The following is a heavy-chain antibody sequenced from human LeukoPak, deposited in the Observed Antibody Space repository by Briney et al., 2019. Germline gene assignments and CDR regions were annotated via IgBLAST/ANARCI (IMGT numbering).Heavy chain of an antibody. CDR2: IKEDGREK. D-gene: IGHD3-10*01. V-gene: IGHV3-7*01. Sequence: GGSLRLSCATSGFTFSSSWMSWVRQAPGKGLECVANIKEDGREKYYVDSVKGRFTISRDNAKNSLYLRMSSLRAEDTAVYYCARGGRPDYWGQGTLVTVSS. J-gene: IGHJ4*02. CDR3: ARGGRPDY. CDR1: GFTFSSSW.